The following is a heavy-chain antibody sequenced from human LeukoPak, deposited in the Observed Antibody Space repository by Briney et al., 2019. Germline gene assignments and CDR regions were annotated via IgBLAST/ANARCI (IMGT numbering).Heavy chain of an antibody. V-gene: IGHV6-1*01. CDR2: TYYRSKWYN. CDR1: GDSVSSNSAA. CDR3: ARSRDGFDI. Sequence: SQTLSLTCAISGDSVSSNSAACTWIRRSRSRGLEWLGRTYYRSKWYNDYAVSVKSRITVNPDTSKNQFILQLNSVTPEGTAVYFCARSRDGFDIWGQGTMVTVSS. J-gene: IGHJ3*02.